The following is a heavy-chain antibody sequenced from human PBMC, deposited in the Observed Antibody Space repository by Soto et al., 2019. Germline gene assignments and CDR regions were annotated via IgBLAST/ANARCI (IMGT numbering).Heavy chain of an antibody. V-gene: IGHV4-59*08. J-gene: IGHJ4*02. Sequence: QVQLLESGPGLVKPSETLSLTCTVSGGSIRSYYWSWIRQPPWKGLEWIGYIYSSGSTNYNPSLKSRVTISVDTSKNQFSLKLSSVTAADTAVYYCARRYGGGFDYWGQGTLVTVSS. CDR1: GGSIRSYY. CDR3: ARRYGGGFDY. D-gene: IGHD3-10*01. CDR2: IYSSGST.